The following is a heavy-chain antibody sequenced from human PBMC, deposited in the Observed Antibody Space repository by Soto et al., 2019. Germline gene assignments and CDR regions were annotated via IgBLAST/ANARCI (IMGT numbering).Heavy chain of an antibody. V-gene: IGHV1-46*01. J-gene: IGHJ4*02. CDR3: ARGLGPGIPDY. Sequence: ASVKVSCKASGYTFTSYYMHWVRQAPGQGLEWLGIINPSGGSTSYAQKFQGRVTMTRNTSTSTVYMELSSLRSEDTAVYYCARGLGPGIPDYWGQGTLVTVSS. CDR2: INPSGGST. CDR1: GYTFTSYY.